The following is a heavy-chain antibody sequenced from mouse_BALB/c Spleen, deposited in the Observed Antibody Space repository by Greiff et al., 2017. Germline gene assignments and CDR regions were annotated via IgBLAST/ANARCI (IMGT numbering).Heavy chain of an antibody. V-gene: IGHV3-6*02. CDR3: ARDRGITTEWGYWYFDV. CDR2: ISYDGSN. D-gene: IGHD1-2*01. Sequence: EVKLVESGPGLVKPSQSLSLTCSVTGYSITSGYYWNWIRQFPGNKLEWMGYISYDGSNNYNPSLKNRISITRDTSKNQFFLKLNSVTTEDTATYYCARDRGITTEWGYWYFDVWGAGTTVTVSS. J-gene: IGHJ1*01. CDR1: GYSITSGYY.